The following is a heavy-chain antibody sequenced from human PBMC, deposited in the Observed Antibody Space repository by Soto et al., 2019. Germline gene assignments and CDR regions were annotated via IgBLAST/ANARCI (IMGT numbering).Heavy chain of an antibody. CDR1: GYTFTSYA. V-gene: IGHV1-3*01. Sequence: ASVKVSCKASGYTFTSYAMHWVRQAPGQRLEWMGWINAGNGNTKYSQKFQGRVTITRDTSASTAYMELSSLRSEDTAVYYCARDSRDCSSTSCYPLNWFDPWGQGTLATVSS. CDR3: ARDSRDCSSTSCYPLNWFDP. CDR2: INAGNGNT. J-gene: IGHJ5*02. D-gene: IGHD2-2*01.